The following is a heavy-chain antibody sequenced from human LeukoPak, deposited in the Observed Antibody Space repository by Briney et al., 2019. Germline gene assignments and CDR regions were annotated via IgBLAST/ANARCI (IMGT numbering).Heavy chain of an antibody. V-gene: IGHV4-31*03. CDR3: ARSARYGGHSDY. D-gene: IGHD1-26*01. J-gene: IGHJ4*02. Sequence: KPSETLSLTCTVSGGSISSGGYYWRWIRQHPGKGLEWIGYIYYSGSTYYNPSLKSRVTISVDTSKNQFSLKVSVVTAPDTAVYYCARSARYGGHSDYWGQGTLVTVSS. CDR1: GGSISSGGYY. CDR2: IYYSGST.